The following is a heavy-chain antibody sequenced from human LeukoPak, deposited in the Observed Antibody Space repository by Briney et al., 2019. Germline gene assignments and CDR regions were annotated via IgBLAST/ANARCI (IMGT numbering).Heavy chain of an antibody. J-gene: IGHJ4*02. CDR2: ISSSSSYI. V-gene: IGHV3-21*01. CDR3: AKEATYYYDSSVYPNFDY. CDR1: GFTFSSYS. D-gene: IGHD3-22*01. Sequence: GGSLRLSCAASGFTFSSYSMNWVRQAPGKGLEWVSSISSSSSYIYYADPVKGRFTISRDNAKNSLYLQMKRLRAEDTAVYYCAKEATYYYDSSVYPNFDYWGQGTLVPVSS.